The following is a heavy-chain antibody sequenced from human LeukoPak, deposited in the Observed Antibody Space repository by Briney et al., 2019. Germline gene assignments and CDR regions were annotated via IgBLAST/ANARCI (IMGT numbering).Heavy chain of an antibody. CDR3: ARGRFGVEGAFDI. D-gene: IGHD3-10*01. CDR1: GGSISSGDYY. V-gene: IGHV4-30-4*01. Sequence: SETLSLTCTVSGGSISSGDYYWSWIRQPPGKGLEWIGYIYYSGSTYYNPSLKSRVTISVDTSKNQFSLKLGSVTAADTAVYYCARGRFGVEGAFDIWGQGTMVTVSS. J-gene: IGHJ3*02. CDR2: IYYSGST.